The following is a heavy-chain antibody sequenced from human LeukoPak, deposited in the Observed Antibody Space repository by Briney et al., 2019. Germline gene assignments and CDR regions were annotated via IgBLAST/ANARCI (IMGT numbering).Heavy chain of an antibody. CDR3: AIDRAATYY. J-gene: IGHJ4*02. D-gene: IGHD2-15*01. V-gene: IGHV4-39*01. CDR2: IYYSGST. Sequence: SETLSLTCTVSGGSISSSSYYWGWIRQPPGKGLEWIGSIYYSGSTYYNPSLKSRVTISVDTSKNQFSLKLSSVTAADTAVYYCAIDRAATYYWGQGTLVTVSS. CDR1: GGSISSSSYY.